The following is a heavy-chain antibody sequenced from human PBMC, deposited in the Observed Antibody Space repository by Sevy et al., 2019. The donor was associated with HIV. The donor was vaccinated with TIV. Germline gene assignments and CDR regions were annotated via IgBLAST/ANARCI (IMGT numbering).Heavy chain of an antibody. V-gene: IGHV3-7*01. CDR1: GFTFSSHW. CDR3: ARDTGGIGMDV. Sequence: GGSLRLSCAASGFTFSSHWMSWVRQAPGKGLEWVPNINQDGSATYYVASVKGRFTISRDNAKNSLSLQMNSLRAEDTAVYYCARDTGGIGMDVWGQGTTVTVSS. D-gene: IGHD6-13*01. J-gene: IGHJ6*02. CDR2: INQDGSAT.